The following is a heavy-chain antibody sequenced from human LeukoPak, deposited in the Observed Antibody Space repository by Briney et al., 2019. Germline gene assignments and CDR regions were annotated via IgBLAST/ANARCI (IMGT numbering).Heavy chain of an antibody. CDR1: GYTFTSYA. J-gene: IGHJ4*02. Sequence: ASVKVSCKASGYTFTSYAMHWVRQAPGQRLEGMGWINAGNGNTKYSQKFQGRVTITRDTSASTAYMELSSLRSEDTAVYYCARSVAVAGIDYWGQGTLVTVSS. V-gene: IGHV1-3*01. CDR3: ARSVAVAGIDY. CDR2: INAGNGNT. D-gene: IGHD6-19*01.